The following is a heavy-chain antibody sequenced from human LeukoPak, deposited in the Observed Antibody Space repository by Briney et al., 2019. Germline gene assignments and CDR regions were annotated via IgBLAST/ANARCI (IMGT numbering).Heavy chain of an antibody. CDR1: GFIFSSYA. Sequence: GGSLRLSCAASGFIFSSYAMNWVHQAPGKGLEWVSVISGSGVNTDYADSVKGRFTISRDNSKNTLFLQMNSLRADDTAVYYCAKSFGPVIAAAGTGADWGQGTLVTVSS. J-gene: IGHJ4*02. CDR2: ISGSGVNT. D-gene: IGHD6-13*01. V-gene: IGHV3-23*01. CDR3: AKSFGPVIAAAGTGAD.